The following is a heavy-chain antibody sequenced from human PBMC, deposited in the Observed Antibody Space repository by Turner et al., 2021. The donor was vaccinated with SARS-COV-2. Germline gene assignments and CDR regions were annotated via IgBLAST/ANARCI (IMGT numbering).Heavy chain of an antibody. CDR1: GGSFSGYY. V-gene: IGHV4-34*01. J-gene: IGHJ4*02. CDR3: SRGDDSRKSGLL. D-gene: IGHD2-21*02. Sequence: QVHLQQWGAGLLKPSETLSLTCAVYGGSFSGYYWTWIRQPPGKGLEWSGEIHPSGSTYYNPSIKSRVTISQDTSKIQFSLNLSSVTAADTAVYQCSRGDDSRKSGLLWGQGTLVTVSS. CDR2: IHPSGST.